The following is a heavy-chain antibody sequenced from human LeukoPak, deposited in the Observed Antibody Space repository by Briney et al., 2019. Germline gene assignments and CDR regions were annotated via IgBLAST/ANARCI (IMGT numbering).Heavy chain of an antibody. CDR2: ITGSTGST. Sequence: PGGSLRLSCAASGFTFRSYAMTWVRQPPGKGLEGVSSITGSTGSTYYADSVKGRFTISRDNSKNTLYLQMNSLRAEDTAVYYCAKRYSGSSGLYNFDYWGQGTLVTVSS. CDR3: AKRYSGSSGLYNFDY. CDR1: GFTFRSYA. D-gene: IGHD1-26*01. V-gene: IGHV3-23*01. J-gene: IGHJ4*02.